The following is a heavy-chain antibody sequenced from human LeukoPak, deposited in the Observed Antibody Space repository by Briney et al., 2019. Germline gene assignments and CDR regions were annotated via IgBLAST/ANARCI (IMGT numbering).Heavy chain of an antibody. Sequence: KPSETLSLTCTVSGGSISSSSYYWGWIRQPPGKGLEWIGSIYYSGSTYYNPSLKSRVTISVDTSKNQFSLKLSSVTAADTAVYYCARRLVVANYFDYWGRGTLVTVSS. D-gene: IGHD5-12*01. V-gene: IGHV4-39*01. J-gene: IGHJ4*02. CDR1: GGSISSSSYY. CDR2: IYYSGST. CDR3: ARRLVVANYFDY.